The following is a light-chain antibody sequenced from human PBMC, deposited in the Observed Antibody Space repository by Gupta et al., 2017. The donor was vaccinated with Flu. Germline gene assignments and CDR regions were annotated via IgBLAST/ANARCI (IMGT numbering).Light chain of an antibody. J-gene: IGKJ1*01. CDR2: GAS. CDR3: QHDSFSHRT. CDR1: HDINNHF. V-gene: IGKV3-20*01. Sequence: EIVLTQSPCTLSLSPGETATLSCTASHDINNHFLAWYQQKPGQAPRLLIYGASNRAAGIPDRFSGSGCGADFTLIISMVEPEDFAMYCCQHDSFSHRTFGQGTKVEVK.